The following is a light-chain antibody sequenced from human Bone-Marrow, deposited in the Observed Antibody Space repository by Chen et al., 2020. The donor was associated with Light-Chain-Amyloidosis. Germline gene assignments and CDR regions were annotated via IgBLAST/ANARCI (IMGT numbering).Light chain of an antibody. V-gene: IGLV3-25*03. CDR2: RDT. CDR3: QSADSSGTYEVI. CDR1: ALPTKY. Sequence: SYELTQPPSVSVAHGQTARITCSGDALPTKYAYWYQQKPGQAPVLVIHRDTERPSGISERFSGSSSGTTATLTISGVQAEDEADYHCQSADSSGTYEVIFGGGTKLTVL. J-gene: IGLJ2*01.